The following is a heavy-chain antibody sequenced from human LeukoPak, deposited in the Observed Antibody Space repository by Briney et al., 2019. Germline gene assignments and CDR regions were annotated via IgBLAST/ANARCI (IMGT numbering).Heavy chain of an antibody. V-gene: IGHV4-61*08. J-gene: IGHJ4*02. CDR3: ARGGIAVAGSALDN. CDR1: GGSVTSGGYY. Sequence: SETLSLTCTVSGGSVTSGGYYWNWIRQPPGKGLECIGYMYYSGTTNYNPSLKSRVTISVDTSKNQFSLKLSSVTAADTAVYYCARGGIAVAGSALDNWGQGTLVTVSS. CDR2: MYYSGTT. D-gene: IGHD6-19*01.